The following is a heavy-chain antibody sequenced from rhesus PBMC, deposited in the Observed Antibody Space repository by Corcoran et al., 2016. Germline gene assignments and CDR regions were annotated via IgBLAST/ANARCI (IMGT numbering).Heavy chain of an antibody. V-gene: IGHV1-198*02. CDR3: ARGVTVTTPNFDY. Sequence: QVQLVQSGAEVKKPGASVKVSCKASGFPFGSYAISGVVQAPGQGLDWMGVILPLVGIANYAKKFQGRVTITADTSTSTAYMELSSLRSEDTAVYYCARGVTVTTPNFDYWGQGVLVTVSS. D-gene: IGHD4-23*01. CDR1: GFPFGSYA. CDR2: ILPLVGIA. J-gene: IGHJ4*01.